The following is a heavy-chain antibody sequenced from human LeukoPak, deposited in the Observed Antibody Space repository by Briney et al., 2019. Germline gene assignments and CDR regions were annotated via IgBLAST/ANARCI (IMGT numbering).Heavy chain of an antibody. V-gene: IGHV1-18*01. D-gene: IGHD3-22*01. CDR1: GYTFTNYG. CDR2: ISAYNGNT. CDR3: ARSYYYDSSGYFPFDY. J-gene: IGHJ4*02. Sequence: ASVKVSCKASGYTFTNYGISWVRQAPGQGLEWMGWISAYNGNTNYAQKLQGRVTMTTDTSTSTAYMELRSLRSDDTAVYYCARSYYYDSSGYFPFDYWGQGTLVAVSS.